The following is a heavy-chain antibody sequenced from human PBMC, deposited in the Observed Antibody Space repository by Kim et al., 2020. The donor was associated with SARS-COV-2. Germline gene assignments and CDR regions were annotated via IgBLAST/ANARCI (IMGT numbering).Heavy chain of an antibody. V-gene: IGHV3-20*01. CDR1: GFTFADYG. Sequence: GGSLRLSCAASGFTFADYGMSWVRQAPGKGLEWVSGINWNGGSTGYADSVKGRFIISRDNAKKSLYLQMNSLRAEDTALYHCARDLCSGGPLDYWGQGTLVTVSS. CDR2: INWNGGST. D-gene: IGHD2-8*02. J-gene: IGHJ4*02. CDR3: ARDLCSGGPLDY.